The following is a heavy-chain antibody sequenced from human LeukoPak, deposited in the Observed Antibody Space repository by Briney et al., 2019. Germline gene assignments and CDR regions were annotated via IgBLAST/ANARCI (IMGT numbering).Heavy chain of an antibody. V-gene: IGHV4-38-2*02. CDR1: GFTFSSYA. Sequence: PGGSLRLSCAASGFTFSSYAMSWVRQAPGKGLEWIGSIYHSGSTYYNPSLKSRVTISVDTSKNQFSLKLSSVTAADTTVYYCARDRGAAAGNNRFDPWGQGTLVTVSS. CDR2: IYHSGST. D-gene: IGHD6-13*01. CDR3: ARDRGAAAGNNRFDP. J-gene: IGHJ5*02.